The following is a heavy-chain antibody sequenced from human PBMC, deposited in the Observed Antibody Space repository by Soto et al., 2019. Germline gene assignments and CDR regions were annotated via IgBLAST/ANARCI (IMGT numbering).Heavy chain of an antibody. CDR3: ARHATLTPPTWFDP. Sequence: SETLSLTCTVSCGSISSSSYYCGWIRQPPGKGLEWIGSIYYSGSTYYNPSLKSRVTISVDTSKNQFSLKLSSVTAADTAVYYCARHATLTPPTWFDPWGQGTLVTVSS. D-gene: IGHD2-15*01. CDR1: CGSISSSSYY. J-gene: IGHJ5*02. V-gene: IGHV4-39*01. CDR2: IYYSGST.